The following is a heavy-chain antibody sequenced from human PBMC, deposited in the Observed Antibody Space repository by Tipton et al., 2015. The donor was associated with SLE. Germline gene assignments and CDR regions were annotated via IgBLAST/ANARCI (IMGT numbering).Heavy chain of an antibody. CDR3: ARIHPNNYGDYGPFDY. CDR2: IYYSGHT. D-gene: IGHD4-17*01. J-gene: IGHJ4*02. Sequence: TLSLTCTVSSYSISSGYYWGWIRQPPGKGLEWIGSIYHSGSIYYSGHTYYNPSLESRVTISADTFKNQFSLKVTSVTAADTAVYFWARIHPNNYGDYGPFDYWGQGILVTVSS. V-gene: IGHV4-38-2*02. CDR1: SYSISSGYY.